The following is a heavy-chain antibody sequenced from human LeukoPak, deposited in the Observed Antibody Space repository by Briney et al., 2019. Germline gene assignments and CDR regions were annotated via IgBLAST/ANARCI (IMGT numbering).Heavy chain of an antibody. J-gene: IGHJ4*02. CDR1: GGSISSYY. CDR2: IYSSGST. D-gene: IGHD6-13*01. CDR3: ARDSSSPSHNFDN. Sequence: SETLFLTCTVSGGSISSYYWSWIRQPAGKGLEWIGRIYSSGSTNYNPSLKSRVTMSVDTSKNQFSLKLTSVTAADTAVYYCARDSSSPSHNFDNWGQGTLVTVSS. V-gene: IGHV4-4*07.